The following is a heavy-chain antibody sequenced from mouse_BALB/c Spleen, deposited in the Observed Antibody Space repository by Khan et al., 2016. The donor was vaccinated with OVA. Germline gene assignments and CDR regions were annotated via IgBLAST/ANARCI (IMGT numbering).Heavy chain of an antibody. CDR2: INPRSGYT. CDR1: GYTFTSNT. V-gene: IGHV1-4*02. J-gene: IGHJ2*01. Sequence: QVQLQQPAAELARPGASVKMSCQASGYTFTSNTMHWVKQRPGQGLEWIGYINPRSGYTDYNQNFKDKTTLTADKSSSTAYMQLRSLPSEDSAVYYCARRRGGYYVDFWGQGTTLTVSS. CDR3: ARRRGGYYVDF.